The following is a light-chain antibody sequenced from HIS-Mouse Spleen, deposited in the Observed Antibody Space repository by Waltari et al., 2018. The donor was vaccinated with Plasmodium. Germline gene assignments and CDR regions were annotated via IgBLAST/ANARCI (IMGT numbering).Light chain of an antibody. Sequence: QSALTQPASVSGSPGQSITLPCTATSSDVGGYNYFSWYQQHPGKAPKLMIYDVSNRPSGVSNRFSGSKSGNTASLTISGLQAEDEADYYCSSYTSSSTLVFGGGTKLTVL. CDR3: SSYTSSSTLV. V-gene: IGLV2-14*03. CDR2: DVS. J-gene: IGLJ2*01. CDR1: SSDVGGYNY.